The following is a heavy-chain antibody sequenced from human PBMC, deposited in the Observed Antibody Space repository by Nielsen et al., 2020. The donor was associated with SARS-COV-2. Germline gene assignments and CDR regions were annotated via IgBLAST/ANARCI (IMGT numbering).Heavy chain of an antibody. V-gene: IGHV3-30*02. Sequence: GESLKISCAASGFDFFRYGMHWVRQAPGKGLEWVAFIRYDRNSKYYADSVKGRFTISRDNSNNTLYLQMSSLRPEDTALYYCASPRHALMLYHMDYWGQGTLVTVSS. CDR3: ASPRHALMLYHMDY. D-gene: IGHD2-8*01. J-gene: IGHJ4*02. CDR1: GFDFFRYG. CDR2: IRYDRNSK.